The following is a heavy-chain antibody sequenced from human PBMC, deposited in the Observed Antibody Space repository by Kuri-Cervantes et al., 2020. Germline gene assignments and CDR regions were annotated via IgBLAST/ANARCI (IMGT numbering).Heavy chain of an antibody. J-gene: IGHJ1*01. D-gene: IGHD5-12*01. CDR2: IKSSDSTI. Sequence: GGSLRLSCLASGFTFSSYSMNWVRQAPGKGLECVSYIKSSDSTIYYADSVKGRFTISRDNAKNSLYLQMNSLRDEDTAVYYCARDRRGYDSEYFQHWGQGTRVTVSS. V-gene: IGHV3-48*02. CDR1: GFTFSSYS. CDR3: ARDRRGYDSEYFQH.